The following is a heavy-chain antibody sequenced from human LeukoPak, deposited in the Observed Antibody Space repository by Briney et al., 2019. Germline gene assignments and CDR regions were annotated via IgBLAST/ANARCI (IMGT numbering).Heavy chain of an antibody. CDR1: GFTFSSHS. D-gene: IGHD7-27*01. J-gene: IGHJ3*01. CDR3: AREDDDWGPNTLDV. V-gene: IGHV3-48*02. CDR2: IDSGSGNI. Sequence: PGGSLRLSCAASGFTFSSHSMNWVCHAPGKGLEWLSYIDSGSGNIYYRDSVKGRFTISRDNAQDSLYLQMDSLRDEDTAVYYCAREDDDWGPNTLDVWGQGTVVTVSS.